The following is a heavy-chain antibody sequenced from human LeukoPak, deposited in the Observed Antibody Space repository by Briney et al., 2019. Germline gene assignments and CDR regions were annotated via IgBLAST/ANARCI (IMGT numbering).Heavy chain of an antibody. CDR2: IYYSGST. CDR3: ARVWDGYNLHY. Sequence: SETLSLTCTVSGGSISSYYWGWIRQPPGKGLEWIGSIYYSGSTYYNPSLKSRVTISVDTSKNQFSLKLSSVTAADTAVYYCARVWDGYNLHYWGQGTLVTVSS. J-gene: IGHJ4*02. CDR1: GGSISSYY. D-gene: IGHD5-24*01. V-gene: IGHV4-39*07.